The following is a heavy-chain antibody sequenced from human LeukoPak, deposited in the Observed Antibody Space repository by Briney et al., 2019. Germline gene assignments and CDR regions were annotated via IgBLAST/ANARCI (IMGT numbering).Heavy chain of an antibody. CDR2: ISSNGGST. V-gene: IGHV3-64D*09. CDR1: GFTFSSYV. J-gene: IGHJ1*01. D-gene: IGHD3-22*01. Sequence: PGGSLRLSCSASGFTFSSYVMHWVRQAPGKGLEYVSAISSNGGSTYYADSVKGRFTISRDNSKNTLYLQMSSLRAEDTAVYYCVKGQRYYDSSGYYSIEYFQHWGQGTLVTVSS. CDR3: VKGQRYYDSSGYYSIEYFQH.